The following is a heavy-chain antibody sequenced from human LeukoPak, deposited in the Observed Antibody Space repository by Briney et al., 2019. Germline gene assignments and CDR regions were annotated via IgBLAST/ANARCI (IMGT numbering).Heavy chain of an antibody. D-gene: IGHD1-26*01. CDR3: ARDRGGSYYEDYYYGMDV. CDR1: GFTFSDYY. V-gene: IGHV3-11*05. CDR2: ISSSSSYT. Sequence: GGSLRLSCAASGFTFSDYYMSWIRQAPGRGLEWVSYISSSSSYTNYADSVKGRFTISRDNAKNSLYLQMNSLRAEDTAVYYCARDRGGSYYEDYYYGMDVWGQGTTVTVSS. J-gene: IGHJ6*02.